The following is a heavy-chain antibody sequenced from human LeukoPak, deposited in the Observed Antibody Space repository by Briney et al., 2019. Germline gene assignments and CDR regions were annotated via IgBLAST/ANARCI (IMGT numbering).Heavy chain of an antibody. CDR3: AAASAFSSSWRS. V-gene: IGHV3-48*01. D-gene: IGHD6-13*01. J-gene: IGHJ5*02. Sequence: GGSLRLSCTASGLSFSSYNMNWIRQAPGKGPEWVAYITANNTTKYYADSVKGRFTISRDNAKKSLFLQMNSLRAEDTAVYYCAAASAFSSSWRSWGQGTVVTVSS. CDR2: ITANNTTK. CDR1: GLSFSSYN.